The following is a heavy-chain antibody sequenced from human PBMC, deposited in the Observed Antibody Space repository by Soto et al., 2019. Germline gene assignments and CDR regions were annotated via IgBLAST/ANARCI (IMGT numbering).Heavy chain of an antibody. J-gene: IGHJ6*02. V-gene: IGHV1-8*02. D-gene: IGHD6-13*01. CDR3: GRGPSPRAPAGGTPYYYAMDV. CDR2: MNPINGAT. CDR1: GYDFTAYD. Sequence: VKVSCNTSGYDFTAYDINWVRHASGQGLEWMGWMNPINGATGSARRFQGRVSMTRNTATGTAYLELTSLRSDDTGVYYCGRGPSPRAPAGGTPYYYAMDVWGQGTTVTVSS.